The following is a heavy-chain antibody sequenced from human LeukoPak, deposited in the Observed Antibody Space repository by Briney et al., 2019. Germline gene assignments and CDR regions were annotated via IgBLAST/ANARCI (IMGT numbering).Heavy chain of an antibody. CDR3: ASVPGLDYYYYYGMDV. CDR2: ISAYNGNT. D-gene: IGHD6-19*01. J-gene: IGHJ6*02. CDR1: GYTFTSYG. Sequence: ASVKVSCKASGYTFTSYGISWVRQAPGQGLEWMGWISAYNGNTNYAQKLQGRVTMTTDTSTSTAYMELRSLRSDDTAVYYCASVPGLDYYYYYGMDVWGQGPRSPSP. V-gene: IGHV1-18*01.